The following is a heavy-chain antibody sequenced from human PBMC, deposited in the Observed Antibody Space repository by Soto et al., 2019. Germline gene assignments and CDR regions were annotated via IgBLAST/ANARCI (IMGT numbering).Heavy chain of an antibody. CDR1: GYTFSSYF. CDR3: ARDSPPVDY. Sequence: QVQLVQSGAEVKKPGASVKVSCKASGYTFSSYFISWVRQAPGQGPEWMGWISAYNGNTNDAQNLQGRVTMTTATSSRTAYMELRSLRSDDTGVYYCARDSPPVDYWGQGTLVTVSS. J-gene: IGHJ4*02. CDR2: ISAYNGNT. V-gene: IGHV1-18*01.